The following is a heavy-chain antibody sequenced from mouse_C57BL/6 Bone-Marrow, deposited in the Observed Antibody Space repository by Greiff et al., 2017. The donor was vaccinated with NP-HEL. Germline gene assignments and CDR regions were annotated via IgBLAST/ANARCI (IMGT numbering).Heavy chain of an antibody. V-gene: IGHV5-12*01. J-gene: IGHJ4*01. Sequence: EVQLQESGGGLVQPGGSLKLSCAASGFTFSDYYMYWVRQTPEKRLEWVAYISNGGGSTYYPDTVKGRFTISRDNAKNTLYLQMSRLKSEDTAMYYCARHRLRLDAMDYWGQGTSVTVSS. CDR1: GFTFSDYY. D-gene: IGHD3-2*02. CDR3: ARHRLRLDAMDY. CDR2: ISNGGGST.